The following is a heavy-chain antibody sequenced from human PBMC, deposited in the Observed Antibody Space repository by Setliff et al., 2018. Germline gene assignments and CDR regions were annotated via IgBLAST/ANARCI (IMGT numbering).Heavy chain of an antibody. V-gene: IGHV4-59*11. CDR3: AREDFWSGRNDY. J-gene: IGHJ4*02. Sequence: SETLSLTCTVSGASISSHYWSWIRQPPGKGLEWIGSMYYTGSTNYNPSLKSRVTISVDTSKNQFSLKLSSVTAADTAVYYCAREDFWSGRNDYWGQGTLVTVSS. D-gene: IGHD3-3*01. CDR2: MYYTGST. CDR1: GASISSHY.